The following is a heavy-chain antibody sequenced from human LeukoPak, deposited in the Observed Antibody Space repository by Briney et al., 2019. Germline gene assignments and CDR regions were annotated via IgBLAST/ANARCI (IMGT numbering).Heavy chain of an antibody. CDR2: IYHSGST. D-gene: IGHD3-22*01. J-gene: IGHJ4*02. CDR1: GYSISSGYY. CDR3: ARSLNYYDSRGYSFDY. V-gene: IGHV4-38-2*02. Sequence: NPSETLSLTCTVSGYSISSGYYWGWIRQPPGKGLEWIGSIYHSGSTYYNPSLKSRVTISVDTSKNQFSLKLSSVTAADTAVYYCARSLNYYDSRGYSFDYWGQGTLVTVSS.